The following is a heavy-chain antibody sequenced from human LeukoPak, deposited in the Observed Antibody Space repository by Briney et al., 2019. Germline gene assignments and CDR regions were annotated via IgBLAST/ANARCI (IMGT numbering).Heavy chain of an antibody. V-gene: IGHV4-59*01. CDR2: IYYSGSI. D-gene: IGHD1-26*01. J-gene: IGHJ4*02. CDR3: AGLQVGATARDH. Sequence: PSETLSLTCTVSGASISSYYWTWIRQPPGKELEWVGHIYYSGSIYYNPSLESRVTISIDTSESQFSLKLASLTAADTAVYFCAGLQVGATARDHWGQGTLVTVSS. CDR1: GASISSYY.